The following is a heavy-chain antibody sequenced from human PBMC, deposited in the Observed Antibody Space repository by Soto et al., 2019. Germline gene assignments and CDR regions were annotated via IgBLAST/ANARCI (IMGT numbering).Heavy chain of an antibody. J-gene: IGHJ4*02. CDR2: TYYRSKWYN. CDR1: GDSVSSNSAA. CDR3: ARGEQYSGRIFDY. Sequence: SQTLSLTCGISGDSVSSNSAAWNWLRQSPSRGLEWLGRTYYRSKWYNNYAVSVESRITINPDTSKNHFSLQLNFVTPEDTAVYFCARGEQYSGRIFDYWGQGTLVTVSS. V-gene: IGHV6-1*01. D-gene: IGHD1-26*01.